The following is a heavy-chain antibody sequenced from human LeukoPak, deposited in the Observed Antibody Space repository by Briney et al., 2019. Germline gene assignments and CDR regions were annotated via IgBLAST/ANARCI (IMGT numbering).Heavy chain of an antibody. CDR1: GGSFSGYY. Sequence: SETLSLTCAVYGGSFSGYYWSWIRQPPGKGLEWIGEINHSGSTNYNPSLKSRVTISVDTSKNQFSLKLSSVTAADTAVYYCARGHRHGDYVGYWGQGTLVTVSS. CDR3: ARGHRHGDYVGY. CDR2: INHSGST. V-gene: IGHV4-34*01. J-gene: IGHJ4*02. D-gene: IGHD4-17*01.